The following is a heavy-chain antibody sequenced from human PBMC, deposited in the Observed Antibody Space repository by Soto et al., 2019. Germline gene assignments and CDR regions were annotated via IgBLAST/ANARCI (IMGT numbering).Heavy chain of an antibody. J-gene: IGHJ4*02. Sequence: LSLTCAVHGGSFRGYHWTWIRQPPGKGLEWVGEINNSGSTNDNPSLKSRVTISRDTSKNQFSLSLGSVTAADTAIYYCARGGYSSGWFRFWGQGILVTVSS. CDR3: ARGGYSSGWFRF. V-gene: IGHV4-34*01. CDR1: GGSFRGYH. CDR2: INNSGST. D-gene: IGHD6-19*01.